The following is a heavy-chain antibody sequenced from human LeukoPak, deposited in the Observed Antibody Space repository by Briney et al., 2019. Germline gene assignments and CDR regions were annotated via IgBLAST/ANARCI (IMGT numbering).Heavy chain of an antibody. D-gene: IGHD4-17*01. Sequence: PGGSLRLSCAASGATFSSYSMNWVRQAPGKGLEWVSYISSSSSTIYYADSVKGRFTISRDNVKNSLYLQMNSLRAEDTAVYYCASSDYGAFDYWGQGTLVTVSS. V-gene: IGHV3-48*01. J-gene: IGHJ4*02. CDR1: GATFSSYS. CDR2: ISSSSSTI. CDR3: ASSDYGAFDY.